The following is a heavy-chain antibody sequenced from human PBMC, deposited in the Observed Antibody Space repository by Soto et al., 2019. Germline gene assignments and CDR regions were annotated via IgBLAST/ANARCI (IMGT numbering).Heavy chain of an antibody. V-gene: IGHV1-18*01. CDR1: GYTFTSYG. CDR3: ARDRGAYGMDV. J-gene: IGHJ6*02. Sequence: QVQLVQSGAEVKKPGASVKVSCKASGYTFTSYGISWVRQAPGQGLEWMGWISAYNGNTNYAQKLQGRVTMTTDTSTRTACMVLRSLRSDDTAVYYCARDRGAYGMDVWGQGTTVTVSS. CDR2: ISAYNGNT.